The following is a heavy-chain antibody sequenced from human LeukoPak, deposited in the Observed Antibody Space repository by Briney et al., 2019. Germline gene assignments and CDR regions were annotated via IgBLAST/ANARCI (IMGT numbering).Heavy chain of an antibody. J-gene: IGHJ3*02. CDR3: ARLAVAARLTDAFDI. Sequence: PGGSLRLSCAASGFTFSSYWMHWVRQAPGKGLVWVSRINTDGSSTSYADSVKGRFTISRDNAKDTLYLQMNSLRAEDTAVYYCARLAVAARLTDAFDIWGQGTMVTVSS. D-gene: IGHD6-6*01. CDR1: GFTFSSYW. V-gene: IGHV3-74*01. CDR2: INTDGSST.